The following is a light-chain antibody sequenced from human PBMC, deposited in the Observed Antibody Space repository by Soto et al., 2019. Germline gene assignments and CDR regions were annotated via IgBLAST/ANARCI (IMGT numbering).Light chain of an antibody. Sequence: EIVLTQSPGTLSLSPGERATLSCRASQGVNSLFFGWHQQKPGQAPRLLIYGATNRAAGIPDRCSGSGSGADFTLTITRLEDEDASLYFCQKYGISPKTFGQGTKVDIK. CDR3: QKYGISPKT. V-gene: IGKV3-20*01. CDR2: GAT. J-gene: IGKJ1*01. CDR1: QGVNSLF.